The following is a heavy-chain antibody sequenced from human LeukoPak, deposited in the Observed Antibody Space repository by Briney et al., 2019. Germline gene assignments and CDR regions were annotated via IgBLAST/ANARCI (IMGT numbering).Heavy chain of an antibody. CDR2: ISGSGGNT. CDR1: GFTFSNYG. D-gene: IGHD3-10*01. V-gene: IGHV3-23*01. CDR3: ARELRARGVTPFVAY. Sequence: PGGSLRLSCAASGFTFSNYGMNWVRQAPGKGLEWVSGISGSGGNTYYADCVKGRFTISRDNSKNTLYLQMNSLRAEDTAVYYCARELRARGVTPFVAYWGQGTLVTVSS. J-gene: IGHJ4*02.